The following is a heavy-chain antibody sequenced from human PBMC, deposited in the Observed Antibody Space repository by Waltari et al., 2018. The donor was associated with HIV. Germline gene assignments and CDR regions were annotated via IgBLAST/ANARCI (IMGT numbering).Heavy chain of an antibody. Sequence: EVQLVESGGGLVKPGESLRFSCSASGFTFSSYSMNWVRQAPGKGLEWVSSISSSSSYIYYADSVKGRFTISRDNAKNSLYLQMNSLRAEDTAVYYCARGRDIVATWRDYFDYWGQGTLVTVSS. J-gene: IGHJ4*02. D-gene: IGHD5-12*01. CDR3: ARGRDIVATWRDYFDY. CDR1: GFTFSSYS. V-gene: IGHV3-21*01. CDR2: ISSSSSYI.